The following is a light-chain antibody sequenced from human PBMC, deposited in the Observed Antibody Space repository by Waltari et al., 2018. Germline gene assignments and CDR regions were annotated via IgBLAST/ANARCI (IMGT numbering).Light chain of an antibody. CDR1: ISHIGPHY. V-gene: IGLV1-47*01. CDR3: ATRDEGPTVV. CDR2: LTH. J-gene: IGLJ2*01. Sequence: QSVLTQPPSASGPPGQSVTISCSGRISHIGPHYVFWYQQLPGTAPKLLIYLTHQRPSGVPDRFSASKSGTSASLAISGLRFEDEADYYCATRDEGPTVVFGGGTKLTVL.